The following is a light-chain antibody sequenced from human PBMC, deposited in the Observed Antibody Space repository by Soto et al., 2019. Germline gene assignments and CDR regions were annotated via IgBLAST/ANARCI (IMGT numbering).Light chain of an antibody. CDR1: NSDVGGYDY. CDR2: DVI. V-gene: IGLV2-14*01. Sequence: QSALTQPASVSGSPGQSISISCTGTNSDVGGYDYVSWYQQHPGKAPKVMIYDVINRPSGVSNRFSGSRSGNTASLTISGLQAEDEADYFCCSYTSSNTLYVFGTGTKLTVL. CDR3: CSYTSSNTLYV. J-gene: IGLJ1*01.